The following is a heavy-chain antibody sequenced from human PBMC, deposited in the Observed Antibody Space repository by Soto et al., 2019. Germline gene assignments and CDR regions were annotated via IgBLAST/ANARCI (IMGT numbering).Heavy chain of an antibody. Sequence: EVQLLESGGGLVQPGESLRLSCAASGFTFSSYAMSWVRQAPGRGLEWVSVISGRDDSTYYADSVKGRFTISRDNSKNTLYLQMTSLRAEDTAVYYCAKRRRSSTFDYWGQGALVTVS. CDR2: ISGRDDST. CDR3: AKRRRSSTFDY. D-gene: IGHD6-6*01. V-gene: IGHV3-23*01. CDR1: GFTFSSYA. J-gene: IGHJ4*02.